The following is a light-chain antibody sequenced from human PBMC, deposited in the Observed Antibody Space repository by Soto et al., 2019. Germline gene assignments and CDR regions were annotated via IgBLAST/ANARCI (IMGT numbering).Light chain of an antibody. CDR3: QQYRTSPT. V-gene: IGKV3-20*01. CDR2: GAS. J-gene: IGKJ1*01. Sequence: EIVLTQSPGTLSLSPGERATLSCRASQSVDSKYLAWHQQKPGQAPGLLFYGASRRATGIPDRFSGSGSGTDFALTISRLEPEDFAGYYCQQYRTSPTFGQGTKVE. CDR1: QSVDSKY.